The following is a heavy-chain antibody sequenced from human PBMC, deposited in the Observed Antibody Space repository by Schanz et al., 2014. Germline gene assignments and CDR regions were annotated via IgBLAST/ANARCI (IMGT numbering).Heavy chain of an antibody. CDR2: ISGSSSTK. Sequence: EVQLLESGGTVVQPGGSLRVSCAASGFVFSTFAMYWVRQAPGKGLEWVSYISGSSSTKYYADSVKGRFTISRDNGKKSLYLQMNSLTDEDTAVYYCARGVRIDYWGQGTLVTVSS. V-gene: IGHV3-48*02. D-gene: IGHD3-3*01. CDR3: ARGVRIDY. J-gene: IGHJ4*02. CDR1: GFVFSTFA.